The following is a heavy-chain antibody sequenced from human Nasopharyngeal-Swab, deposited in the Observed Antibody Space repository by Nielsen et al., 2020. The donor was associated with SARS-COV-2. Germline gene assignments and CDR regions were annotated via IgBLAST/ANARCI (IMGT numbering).Heavy chain of an antibody. CDR1: GFTFSSYW. CDR2: INSDGSST. CDR3: LRAFDI. J-gene: IGHJ3*02. Sequence: GESLKISCAASGFTFSSYWMLWVRQAPGKGLVWVSRINSDGSSTSYADSVKGRFTISRDNAKNTLYLQMNSLRAEDTAVYYCLRAFDIWGQGTMVTVSS. V-gene: IGHV3-74*01.